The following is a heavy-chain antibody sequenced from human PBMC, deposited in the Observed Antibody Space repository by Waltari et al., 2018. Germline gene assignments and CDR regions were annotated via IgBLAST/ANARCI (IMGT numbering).Heavy chain of an antibody. Sequence: EVQLVQSGAEVKKPGATVKISCKASGYTFTDYYMHGVQQAPGKGLEWMGRVDPEDGETIYAEKFQGRVTITADTSTDTAYMELSSLRSEDTAVYYCATDTGYSSGWYEYYFDYWGQGTLVTVSS. J-gene: IGHJ4*02. CDR2: VDPEDGET. CDR3: ATDTGYSSGWYEYYFDY. D-gene: IGHD6-19*01. CDR1: GYTFTDYY. V-gene: IGHV1-69-2*01.